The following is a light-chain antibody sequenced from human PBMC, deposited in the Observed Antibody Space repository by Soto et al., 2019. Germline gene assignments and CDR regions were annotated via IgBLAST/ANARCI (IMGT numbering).Light chain of an antibody. CDR3: QQYNERPPWT. CDR2: GVS. CDR1: QSVHSD. Sequence: ELVLTQSPGTLSLSPGERATLSCRASQSVHSDFLAWYQQKPGQAPRLLIYGVSSRATGIPARVSGSGSGTDFTLTIRSLQSDDVGVYYCQQYNERPPWTFGQGTKVDIK. V-gene: IGKV3-15*01. J-gene: IGKJ1*01.